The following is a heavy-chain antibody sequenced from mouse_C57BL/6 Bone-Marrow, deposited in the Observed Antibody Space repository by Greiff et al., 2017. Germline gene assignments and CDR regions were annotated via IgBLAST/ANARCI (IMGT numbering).Heavy chain of an antibody. CDR2: INPGSGGT. Sequence: QVQLQQSGAELVRPGTSVKVSCKASGYAFTNYLIEWVKQRPGQGLEWIGVINPGSGGTNYNEKFKGKATLTADKSSSTAYMQLSSLTSEDSEVYFGARSTGYYGSSPWFAYWGQGTLVTVSA. J-gene: IGHJ3*01. V-gene: IGHV1-54*01. CDR3: ARSTGYYGSSPWFAY. D-gene: IGHD1-1*01. CDR1: GYAFTNYL.